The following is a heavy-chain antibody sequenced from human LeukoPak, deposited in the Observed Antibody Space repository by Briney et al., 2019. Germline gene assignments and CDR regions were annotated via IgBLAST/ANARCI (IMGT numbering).Heavy chain of an antibody. CDR3: ATNRSSGRLAY. J-gene: IGHJ4*02. Sequence: ASVKVSCKASGYTFTSYDINWVRQATGQGLEWMGWMNPNSGNTGYAQKFPGRVTMTRNTSITTAYMELSSLRSEDTAVYHCATNRSSGRLAYCGQGPLVTVSS. CDR1: GYTFTSYD. V-gene: IGHV1-8*01. D-gene: IGHD6-19*01. CDR2: MNPNSGNT.